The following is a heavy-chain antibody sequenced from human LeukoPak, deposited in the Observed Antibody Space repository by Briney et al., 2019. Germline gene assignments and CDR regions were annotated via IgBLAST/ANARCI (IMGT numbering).Heavy chain of an antibody. V-gene: IGHV5-51*01. Sequence: GESLKISCKGSGYSFTSYWIGWVRQMPGKGLEWMGLIYPGDSDTRYSPSFQGQVTISADKSISTAYLQWSSLKASDTAMYYCARLRYSSGWYGGLSIWGQGTMVTVSS. CDR2: IYPGDSDT. D-gene: IGHD6-19*01. CDR3: ARLRYSSGWYGGLSI. J-gene: IGHJ3*02. CDR1: GYSFTSYW.